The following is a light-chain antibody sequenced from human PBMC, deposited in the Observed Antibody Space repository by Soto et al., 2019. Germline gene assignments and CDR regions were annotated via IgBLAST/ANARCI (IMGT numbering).Light chain of an antibody. CDR1: SSDVGGYNY. J-gene: IGLJ1*01. CDR2: EVS. V-gene: IGLV2-8*01. Sequence: SALTQPPSASGSPGQSVTISCTGTSSDVGGYNYVSWYQQHPGKAPKLMIYEVSNRPSGVPDRFSGSKSGNTASLTVSGLQADDESYYYCSSYAGSNNYVFGSGTKFTVL. CDR3: SSYAGSNNYV.